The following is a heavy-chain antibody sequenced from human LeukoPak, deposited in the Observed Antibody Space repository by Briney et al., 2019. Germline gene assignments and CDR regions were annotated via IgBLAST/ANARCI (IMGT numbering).Heavy chain of an antibody. CDR3: ARDLNYYDSSDYYSGAFDI. D-gene: IGHD3-22*01. CDR2: ISSSSSYI. Sequence: GGSLRLSCAASGFTFSSYVMSWVRQAPGKGLEWVSSISSSSSYIYYADSVKGRFTISRDNAKNSLYLQMNSLRAEDTAVYYCARDLNYYDSSDYYSGAFDIWGQGTMVTVSS. CDR1: GFTFSSYV. J-gene: IGHJ3*02. V-gene: IGHV3-21*01.